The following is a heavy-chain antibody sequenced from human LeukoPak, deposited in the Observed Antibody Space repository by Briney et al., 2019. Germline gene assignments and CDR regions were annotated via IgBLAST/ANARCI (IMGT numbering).Heavy chain of an antibody. V-gene: IGHV4-59*01. CDR3: ARGAEQQLPYYYYMDV. Sequence: SETLSLTCTVSGGSISSYYWSWIRQPPGKGLEWIGYIYYSGSTNYNPSLKSRVTISVDTFKNQFSLKLSSVTAADTAVYYCARGAEQQLPYYYYMDVWGKGTTVTISS. J-gene: IGHJ6*03. CDR2: IYYSGST. CDR1: GGSISSYY. D-gene: IGHD6-13*01.